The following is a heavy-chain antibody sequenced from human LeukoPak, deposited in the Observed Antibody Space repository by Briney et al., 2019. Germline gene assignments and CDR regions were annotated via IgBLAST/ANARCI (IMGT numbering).Heavy chain of an antibody. D-gene: IGHD3-22*01. CDR3: ARAVRYYYDSSGYSDGHYGLDV. V-gene: IGHV4-39*07. CDR1: GGSISSSSYY. Sequence: ASETLSLTCSVSGGSISSSSYYWVWIRQPPGKGLEWIGSIYYSGSTYYNPSLKSRVTISVDTSKNQFSLRLNSVTAADTAVYYCARAVRYYYDSSGYSDGHYGLDVWGQGTTVTVSS. CDR2: IYYSGST. J-gene: IGHJ6*01.